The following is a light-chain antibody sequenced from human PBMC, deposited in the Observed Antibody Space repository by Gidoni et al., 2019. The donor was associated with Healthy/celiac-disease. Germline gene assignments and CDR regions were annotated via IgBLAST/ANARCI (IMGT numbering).Light chain of an antibody. Sequence: EIVMTQPPATLSVSPGERATLSCRASQIVSSNLAWYQQKPGQAPRPLIYGASTRATGIPARFSGSGSGTEFTLTISSLQSEDFAVYYCQQYNNWPPWTFGQGTKMEIK. CDR2: GAS. CDR1: QIVSSN. V-gene: IGKV3-15*01. CDR3: QQYNNWPPWT. J-gene: IGKJ1*01.